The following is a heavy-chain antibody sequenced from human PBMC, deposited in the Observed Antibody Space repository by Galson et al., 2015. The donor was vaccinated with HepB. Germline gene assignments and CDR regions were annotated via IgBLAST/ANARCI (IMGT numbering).Heavy chain of an antibody. CDR1: EFTFSNYA. CDR3: TKRYSGYDSD. D-gene: IGHD5-12*01. J-gene: IGHJ4*02. CDR2: ISASGGST. V-gene: IGHV3-23*01. Sequence: SLRLSCAASEFTFSNYAMSWVRQAPGKGLEWVSAISASGGSTYYGDSVKGRFTISRDNSKNTLYLQMNSLRVEDTAVYYCTKRYSGYDSDRGQGTLVTVSS.